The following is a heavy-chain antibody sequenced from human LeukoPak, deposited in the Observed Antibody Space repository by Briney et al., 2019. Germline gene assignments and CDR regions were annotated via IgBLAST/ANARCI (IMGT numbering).Heavy chain of an antibody. V-gene: IGHV3-48*04. J-gene: IGHJ3*02. CDR3: ASSTYYDILTGYYVVRDDAFDI. D-gene: IGHD3-9*01. CDR2: ISSSSSTI. Sequence: GGSLRLSCAASGFTFSSYSMNWVRQAPGKGLEWVSYISSSSSTIYYADSVKGRFTISRDNAKNSLYLQMNSLRAEDTAVYYCASSTYYDILTGYYVVRDDAFDIWGQGTMVTVSS. CDR1: GFTFSSYS.